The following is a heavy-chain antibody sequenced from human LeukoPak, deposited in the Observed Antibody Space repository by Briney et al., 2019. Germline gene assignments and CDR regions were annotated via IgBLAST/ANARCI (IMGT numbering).Heavy chain of an antibody. CDR3: ARDRQITMIVVEYYYYYGMDV. J-gene: IGHJ6*02. V-gene: IGHV1-18*01. Sequence: ASVKVSCKASGGTFSSYAISWVRQAPGQGLEWMGWISAYNGNTNYAQKLQGRVTMTTDTSTSTAYMELRSLRSDDTAVYYCARDRQITMIVVEYYYYYGMDVWGQGTTVTVSS. D-gene: IGHD3-22*01. CDR1: GGTFSSYA. CDR2: ISAYNGNT.